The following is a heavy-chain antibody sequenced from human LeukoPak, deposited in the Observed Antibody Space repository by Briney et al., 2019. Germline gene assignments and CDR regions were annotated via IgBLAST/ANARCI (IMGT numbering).Heavy chain of an antibody. D-gene: IGHD5-24*01. CDR3: ARNPRDGYTFDY. V-gene: IGHV4-4*02. Sequence: GSLRLSCAASGFSFSSYDMNWVRQAPGKGLEWIGEIYNSERTNYNPSLRSRVTISVDKSNNQFSLRLSSVTAADTAVYYCARNPRDGYTFDYWGQGILVTVSS. CDR2: IYNSERT. CDR1: GFSFSSYDM. J-gene: IGHJ4*02.